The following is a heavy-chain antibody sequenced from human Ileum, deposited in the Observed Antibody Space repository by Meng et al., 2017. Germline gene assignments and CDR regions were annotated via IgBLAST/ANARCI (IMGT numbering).Heavy chain of an antibody. V-gene: IGHV3-7*01. Sequence: GESLKISCAASGPSTFTFSTSGMNWVRQAPGQGLEWVANINKDGGEKYYVGSVEGRFTISRDNAKNSLYLQMNSLRAEDTAVYYCARSMTTVVTPWAFDIWGQGAMVTVSS. J-gene: IGHJ3*02. CDR3: ARSMTTVVTPWAFDI. D-gene: IGHD4-23*01. CDR1: GPSTFTFSTSG. CDR2: INKDGGEK.